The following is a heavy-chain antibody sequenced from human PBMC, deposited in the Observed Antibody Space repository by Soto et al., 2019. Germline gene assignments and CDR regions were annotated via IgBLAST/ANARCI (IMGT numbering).Heavy chain of an antibody. V-gene: IGHV4-34*01. CDR1: GGSFSGYY. J-gene: IGHJ6*03. CDR3: ARARGYYYGSGSYYTGLDYYYMDV. Sequence: ETLSLTCAVYGGSFSGYYWSWIRQTPGKGLEWIATINYGGSTYYNASLKSRVTISVDTSKNQFSLKLSSVTAADTAVYYCARARGYYYGSGSYYTGLDYYYMDVWGKGTTVTVSS. CDR2: INYGGST. D-gene: IGHD3-10*01.